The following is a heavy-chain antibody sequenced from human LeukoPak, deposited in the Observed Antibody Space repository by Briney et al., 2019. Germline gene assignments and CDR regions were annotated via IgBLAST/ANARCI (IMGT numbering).Heavy chain of an antibody. CDR2: VSGSGGIT. Sequence: PGGSLRLSCAASGFTFNSYAMTWVRQAPGKGLEWFSHVSGSGGITYYADSVKGRFTISRDNSKNTLYLQMNSLRAEDTAVYYCAKTTAGNSSGRYPGWPVDYWGQGTLVTVSS. CDR1: GFTFNSYA. V-gene: IGHV3-23*01. J-gene: IGHJ4*02. CDR3: AKTTAGNSSGRYPGWPVDY. D-gene: IGHD6-19*01.